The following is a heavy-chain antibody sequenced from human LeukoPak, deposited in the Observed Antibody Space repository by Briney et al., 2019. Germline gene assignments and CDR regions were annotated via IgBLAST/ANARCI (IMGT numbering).Heavy chain of an antibody. J-gene: IGHJ4*02. D-gene: IGHD3-10*01. Sequence: PGGSLRLSCAASGFTFSSYEMNWVRQAPGKGLEWVSYISSSGSTIYYADSVKGRFTISRDNAKNSLYLQMNSLRAEDTAVYYCARGKPKTYGSGSFYFDYWGQGTLVTVSS. CDR1: GFTFSSYE. V-gene: IGHV3-48*03. CDR2: ISSSGSTI. CDR3: ARGKPKTYGSGSFYFDY.